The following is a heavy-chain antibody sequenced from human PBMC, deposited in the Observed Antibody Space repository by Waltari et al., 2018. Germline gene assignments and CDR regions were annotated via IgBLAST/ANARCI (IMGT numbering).Heavy chain of an antibody. CDR1: GYTFTAY. CDR2: IDPQSAET. J-gene: IGHJ1*01. Sequence: VLLVQSGAEMKNPGASVKVAYKASGYTFTAYMHWIRPAPGPGLEWMGGIDPQSAETDSLPKLQGTLPLTRAASTTPVFMASTSLISGELALYYCARAYRSGWYGSCEY. V-gene: IGHV1-2*02. D-gene: IGHD6-19*01. CDR3: ARAYRSGWYGSCEY.